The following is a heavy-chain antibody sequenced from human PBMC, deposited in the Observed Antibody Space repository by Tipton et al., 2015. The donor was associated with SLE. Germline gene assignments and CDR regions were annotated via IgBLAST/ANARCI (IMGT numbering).Heavy chain of an antibody. CDR2: ISSRGDYV. CDR1: GFVFNSYR. D-gene: IGHD1-26*01. Sequence: SLRLSCVAYGFVFNSYRMNWIRQAPGGGLEWVSSISSRGDYVHYADSVKGRFTISRDNAENSVFLHMNSLRAEDTAVYHCARDDTTDSSGMNAFDLWGRGTVVTVSS. CDR3: ARDDTTDSSGMNAFDL. J-gene: IGHJ3*01. V-gene: IGHV3-21*01.